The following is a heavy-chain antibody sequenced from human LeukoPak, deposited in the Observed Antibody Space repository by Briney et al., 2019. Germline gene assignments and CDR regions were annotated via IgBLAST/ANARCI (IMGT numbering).Heavy chain of an antibody. CDR1: GYSFTSYW. Sequence: GESLKISCRGSGYSFTSYWIGWVRQMAGKGLEWMGIIYPGDSDTRYSPSFQGQVTISADKSISTAYLQWSSLKASDTAMYYCARPPAPISFTAFDIWGQGTMVTVSS. CDR2: IYPGDSDT. D-gene: IGHD3-16*01. J-gene: IGHJ3*02. V-gene: IGHV5-51*01. CDR3: ARPPAPISFTAFDI.